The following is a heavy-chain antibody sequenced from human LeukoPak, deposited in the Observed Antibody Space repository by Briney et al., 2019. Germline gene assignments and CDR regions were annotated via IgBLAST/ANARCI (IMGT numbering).Heavy chain of an antibody. CDR2: INSDGSST. Sequence: GGSLRLSCAASGFTFSSYWMHWVRQAPGGGLVWVSRINSDGSSTSYADSVKGRFTISRDNAKNTLYLQMNSLRAEDTAVYYCSTDYYDSKAPYFQHWGQGTLVTVSS. J-gene: IGHJ1*01. D-gene: IGHD3-22*01. CDR3: STDYYDSKAPYFQH. V-gene: IGHV3-74*01. CDR1: GFTFSSYW.